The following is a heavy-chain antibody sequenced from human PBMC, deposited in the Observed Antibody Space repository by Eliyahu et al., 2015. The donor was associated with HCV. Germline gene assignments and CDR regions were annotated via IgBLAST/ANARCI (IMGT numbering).Heavy chain of an antibody. CDR3: AGGNPGLFDY. CDR1: GGSISSGSYY. D-gene: IGHD4-23*01. V-gene: IGHV4-61*02. Sequence: QVQLQESGPGLVKPSQTLSLTCTVSGGSISSGSYYWSWIRQPAGKGLEWIGRIYTSGSTNYNPSLKSRVTISVDTSKNQFSLKLSSVTAADTAVYYCAGGNPGLFDYWGQGTLVTVSS. J-gene: IGHJ4*02. CDR2: IYTSGST.